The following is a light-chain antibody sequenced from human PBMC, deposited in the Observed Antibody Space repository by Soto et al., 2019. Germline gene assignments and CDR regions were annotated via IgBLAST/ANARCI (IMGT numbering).Light chain of an antibody. CDR3: QQYNNWAPAKT. CDR2: GAS. CDR1: QGVRTN. V-gene: IGKV3-15*01. Sequence: EVVLTQSPARLSLSPGERATLSCRASQGVRTNLAWYQQRPGQAPRLLIYGASTRATGIPARFSGSGSGTEFILTIDSLQSEAFAVYYCQQYNNWAPAKTFGQGTRLEIK. J-gene: IGKJ5*01.